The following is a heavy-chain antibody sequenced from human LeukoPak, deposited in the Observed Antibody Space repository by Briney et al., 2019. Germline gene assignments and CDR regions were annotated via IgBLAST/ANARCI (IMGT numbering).Heavy chain of an antibody. V-gene: IGHV1-69*13. CDR1: GGTFSSYG. D-gene: IGHD1-26*01. Sequence: GASVKVSCKASGGTFSSYGISWVRQAPGQGLEWVGGIIPIFATTNYAQKFQGRVTITADESTRTAYMELRSLRSEDTAVYYCAKVGATRPAELDYWGQGTLVTVSS. CDR3: AKVGATRPAELDY. J-gene: IGHJ4*02. CDR2: IIPIFATT.